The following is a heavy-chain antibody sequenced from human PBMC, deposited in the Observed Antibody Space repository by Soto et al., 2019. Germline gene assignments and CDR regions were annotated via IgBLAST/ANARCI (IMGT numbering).Heavy chain of an antibody. J-gene: IGHJ6*02. Sequence: ASVKVSCKASGFTFTSSAVQWVRQARGQRLEWIGWIVVGSGNTNYAQKFQERVTITRDMSTSTAYMELSSLRSEDTAVYYCAAEARGSWFSVGSGGVGMDVWGQGTTVTVSS. CDR1: GFTFTSSA. CDR2: IVVGSGNT. D-gene: IGHD1-26*01. CDR3: AAEARGSWFSVGSGGVGMDV. V-gene: IGHV1-58*01.